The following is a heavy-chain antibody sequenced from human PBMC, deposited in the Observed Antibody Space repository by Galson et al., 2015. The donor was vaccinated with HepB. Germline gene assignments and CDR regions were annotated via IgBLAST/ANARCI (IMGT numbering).Heavy chain of an antibody. V-gene: IGHV3-23*01. CDR2: ISGSGGST. J-gene: IGHJ3*02. CDR1: GFTFSSYA. Sequence: SLRLSCAASGFTFSSYAMSWVRQAPGKGLEWVSAISGSGGSTYYADSVKGRFTISRDNSKNTLYLQMNSLRAEDTAVYYCAKDSGWFEGAFDIWGQGTMVTVSS. D-gene: IGHD3-10*01. CDR3: AKDSGWFEGAFDI.